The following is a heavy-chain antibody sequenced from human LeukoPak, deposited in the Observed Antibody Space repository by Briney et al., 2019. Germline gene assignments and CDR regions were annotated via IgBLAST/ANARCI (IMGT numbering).Heavy chain of an antibody. CDR2: ISSSGSTI. CDR3: AIGSVTGRQRAPPKEWFDP. CDR1: GFTFSSYE. J-gene: IGHJ5*02. D-gene: IGHD6-6*01. V-gene: IGHV3-48*03. Sequence: GGSLRLSCAASGFTFSSYEMNWVRQAPGKGLEWVSHISSSGSTIYYADSVKGRFTISRDNAKNSPYLQMNSLRAEDTAVYYCAIGSVTGRQRAPPKEWFDPWGQGTPVTVSS.